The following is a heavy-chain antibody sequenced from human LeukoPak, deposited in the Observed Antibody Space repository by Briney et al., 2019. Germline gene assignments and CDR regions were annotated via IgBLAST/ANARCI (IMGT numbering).Heavy chain of an antibody. CDR3: ARGPILLWLYYGMDL. D-gene: IGHD5-18*01. CDR1: GFTFSSYT. CDR2: ITGSGGSA. J-gene: IGHJ6*02. V-gene: IGHV3-23*01. Sequence: GGSLRLSCAASGFTFSSYTMTWVRQAPGKGLEWVSAITGSGGSAYYADSVKGRFTISRDNSKNTLYLQMNSLKTEDTALYYCARGPILLWLYYGMDLWGQGTTVTVSS.